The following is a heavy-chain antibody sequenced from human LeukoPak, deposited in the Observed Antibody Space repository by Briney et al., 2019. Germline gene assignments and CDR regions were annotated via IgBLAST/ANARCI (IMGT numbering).Heavy chain of an antibody. D-gene: IGHD3-10*01. CDR2: ISGSGGST. CDR1: GFTFSSYA. CDR3: AKDLTRITMVRGVMEPDY. Sequence: GGSLRLSCAASGFTFSSYAMSWVRQAPGKGLEWVSAISGSGGSTYYADSVKGRFTISRDNSKNTLYLQMNSLRAEDTAVYYCAKDLTRITMVRGVMEPDYWGQGTPVTVSS. J-gene: IGHJ4*02. V-gene: IGHV3-23*01.